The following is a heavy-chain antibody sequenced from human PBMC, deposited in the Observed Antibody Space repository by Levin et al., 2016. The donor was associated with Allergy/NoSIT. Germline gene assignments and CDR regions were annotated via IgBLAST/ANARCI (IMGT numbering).Heavy chain of an antibody. CDR3: ASLVDFGSSGWYGVNYYYGMDV. Sequence: SVKVSCKASGGTFSSYTISWVRQAPGQGLEWMGRIIPILGIANYAQKFQGRVTITADKSTSTAYMELSSLRSEDTAVYYCASLVDFGSSGWYGVNYYYGMDVWGQGTTVTVSS. J-gene: IGHJ6*02. CDR2: IIPILGIA. D-gene: IGHD6-19*01. V-gene: IGHV1-69*02. CDR1: GGTFSSYT.